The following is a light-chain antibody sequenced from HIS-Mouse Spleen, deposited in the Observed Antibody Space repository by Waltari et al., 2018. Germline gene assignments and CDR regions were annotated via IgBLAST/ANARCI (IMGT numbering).Light chain of an antibody. V-gene: IGLV3-1*01. CDR1: KLGDKY. CDR2: QAS. Sequence: SYELTQPPSVSVSPGQTASITCCGDKLGDKYACWYQQKPGQSPVLVIYQASKRHSGIPERFSASNSGNTATLTISGTQAMDEADYYCQAWDSSTDVVFGGGTKLTVL. J-gene: IGLJ2*01. CDR3: QAWDSSTDVV.